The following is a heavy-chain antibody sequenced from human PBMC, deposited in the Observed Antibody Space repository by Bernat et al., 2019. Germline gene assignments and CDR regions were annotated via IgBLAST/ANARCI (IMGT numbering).Heavy chain of an antibody. J-gene: IGHJ3*02. V-gene: IGHV3-30*01. CDR1: GFTFSNYA. CDR2: ISYDGSNK. CDR3: ARQSDWAFDI. Sequence: QVQLVESGGGVVQPGGSLRLSCAASGFTFSNYAIHWVRQAPGKGLEWVAVISYDGSNKYYADSVKGRFTISRDNSKNTLYLQMNSLRDEDTAVYYCARQSDWAFDIWGPGTMVTVSS. D-gene: IGHD2-21*01.